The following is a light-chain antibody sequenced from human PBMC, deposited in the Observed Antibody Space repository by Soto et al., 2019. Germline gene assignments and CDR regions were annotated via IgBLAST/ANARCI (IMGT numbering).Light chain of an antibody. Sequence: QSVLTQPASVSGSPGRSITISCTGTSSDVGGYNYVSWYQLHPGKAPKLMVYEVSNRPSGVSNRFSGSKSGNTASLTISGLQAEDEADYYCNSYTSSTAYVFGTGTKVTVL. J-gene: IGLJ1*01. CDR2: EVS. CDR3: NSYTSSTAYV. CDR1: SSDVGGYNY. V-gene: IGLV2-14*01.